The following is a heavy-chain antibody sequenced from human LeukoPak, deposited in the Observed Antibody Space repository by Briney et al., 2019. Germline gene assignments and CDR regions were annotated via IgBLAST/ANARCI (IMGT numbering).Heavy chain of an antibody. CDR1: GFTFSTYS. V-gene: IGHV3-48*02. CDR3: ARYCCGGSCYADY. Sequence: GGSLRLSCAASGFTFSTYSMNWVRQAPGKGLEWVSYISSSSSTIYYADSVKGRFTISRDNAKNSLFLQMNSLRDEDTAVYCCARYCCGGSCYADYWGQGTLVTVSS. D-gene: IGHD2-15*01. CDR2: ISSSSSTI. J-gene: IGHJ4*02.